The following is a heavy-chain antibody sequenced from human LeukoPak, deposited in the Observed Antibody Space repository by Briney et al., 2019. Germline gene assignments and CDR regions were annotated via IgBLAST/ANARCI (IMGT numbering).Heavy chain of an antibody. Sequence: PGGSQRLSCAASGFTFSNSGMHWVRQAPGKGLEWVAVIWYDGSNEYYADAVKGRFIISRDNSKNTVHLQMNSLRVEDTSVYYCAREISMFVNAFDLWGQGTLVAVSS. V-gene: IGHV3-33*01. D-gene: IGHD3-10*02. J-gene: IGHJ3*01. CDR1: GFTFSNSG. CDR3: AREISMFVNAFDL. CDR2: IWYDGSNE.